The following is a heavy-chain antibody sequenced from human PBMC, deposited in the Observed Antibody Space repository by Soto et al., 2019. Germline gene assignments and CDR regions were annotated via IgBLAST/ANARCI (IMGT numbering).Heavy chain of an antibody. CDR1: GFPFSSYA. CDR2: ISSGSNT. J-gene: IGHJ6*02. V-gene: IGHV3-23*01. CDR3: AKASASGKSDGMDV. D-gene: IGHD1-26*01. Sequence: EVQLLESGGGLVQPGGSLRLSCVASGFPFSSYAMSWVRQTPGRGLECVSSISSGSNTYYTDSVRGRFTISRDNSKNSLYLQMSGLRADATALYYCAKASASGKSDGMDVWGQGTTVSVSS.